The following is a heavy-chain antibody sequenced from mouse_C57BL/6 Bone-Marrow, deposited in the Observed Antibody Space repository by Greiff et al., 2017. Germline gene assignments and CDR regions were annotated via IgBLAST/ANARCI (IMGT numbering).Heavy chain of an antibody. J-gene: IGHJ4*01. D-gene: IGHD1-1*01. CDR1: GYTFTSYW. Sequence: QVQLQQPGAELVKPGASVKLSCKASGYTFTSYWMHWVKQRPGQGLEWIGMIHPNSGSTNYNEKFKSKATLTVDKSSSPAYMQLSSLTSEDSAVYYCPRGYYGSSSYYYAMDYWGQGTSGTVSS. CDR3: PRGYYGSSSYYYAMDY. V-gene: IGHV1-64*01. CDR2: IHPNSGST.